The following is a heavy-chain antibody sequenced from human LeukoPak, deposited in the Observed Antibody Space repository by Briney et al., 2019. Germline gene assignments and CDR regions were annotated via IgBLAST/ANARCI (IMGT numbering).Heavy chain of an antibody. V-gene: IGHV3-30-3*01. J-gene: IGHJ4*02. CDR3: ARRVPDYYGSGQFDY. CDR2: ISYDGSNK. CDR1: GFTFSSYA. D-gene: IGHD3-10*01. Sequence: GRSLRLSCAASGFTFSSYAMHWVRQAPGKGLEWVAVISYDGSNKYYADSVKGRFTISRDNAKNSLYLQMNSLRAEDTAVYYCARRVPDYYGSGQFDYWGQGTLVTVSS.